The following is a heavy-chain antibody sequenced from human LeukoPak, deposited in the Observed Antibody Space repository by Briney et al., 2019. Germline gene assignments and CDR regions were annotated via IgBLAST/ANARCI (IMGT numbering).Heavy chain of an antibody. CDR2: ISGSGSST. CDR3: AKDRGLVVVPAAIDY. Sequence: PRGSLRLSCAASGFTFSSYGMSWVRQAPGKGLEWVSSISGSGSSTYYADSVKGRFTISRDNSKNTLYLQMNSLRAEDTAVYYCAKDRGLVVVPAAIDYWGQGTLVTVSS. J-gene: IGHJ4*02. D-gene: IGHD2-2*01. CDR1: GFTFSSYG. V-gene: IGHV3-23*01.